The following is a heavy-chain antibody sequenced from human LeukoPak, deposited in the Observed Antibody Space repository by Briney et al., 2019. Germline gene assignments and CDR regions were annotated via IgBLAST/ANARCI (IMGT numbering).Heavy chain of an antibody. CDR1: GFTFSSYN. CDR3: ARRFFAGYNYGIDY. V-gene: IGHV3-21*01. Sequence: GGSLRLSCAASGFTFSSYNMNWVRQAPGKGLEWVSSISTSSSYIYYADSVKGRFTISRDNARKSLFLQMNSLRAEDTAVYYCARRFFAGYNYGIDYWGQGTLVTVSS. CDR2: ISTSSSYI. J-gene: IGHJ4*02. D-gene: IGHD5-18*01.